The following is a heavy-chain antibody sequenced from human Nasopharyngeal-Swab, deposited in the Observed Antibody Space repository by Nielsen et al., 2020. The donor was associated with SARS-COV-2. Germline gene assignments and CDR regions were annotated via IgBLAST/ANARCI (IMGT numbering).Heavy chain of an antibody. Sequence: ASVKVSCKASGYTFSKYYMHWVRQAPGQGLEWMGLINPSGGSTSYPQNFQGRVTMTRDTSTSTVYMELSSLRSEDTAVYFCARDLGLRDWGPFDYWGQGTLVTVSS. J-gene: IGHJ4*02. V-gene: IGHV1-46*01. D-gene: IGHD7-27*01. CDR2: INPSGGST. CDR3: ARDLGLRDWGPFDY. CDR1: GYTFSKYY.